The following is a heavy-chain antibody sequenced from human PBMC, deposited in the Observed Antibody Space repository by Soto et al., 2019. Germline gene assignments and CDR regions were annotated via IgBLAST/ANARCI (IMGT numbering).Heavy chain of an antibody. D-gene: IGHD3-3*01. CDR2: INYSGST. CDR1: GGTFSSYY. V-gene: IGHV4-34*01. Sequence: SETLSLTCAVYGGTFSSYYWNWIRQSPGKGLEWIGDINYSGSTNYNPSLKSRVTISVDTSKNQFSLKLSSVTAADTAVYYCARHHRFITISNPIENWFDPWGQGTLVTVSS. J-gene: IGHJ5*02. CDR3: ARHHRFITISNPIENWFDP.